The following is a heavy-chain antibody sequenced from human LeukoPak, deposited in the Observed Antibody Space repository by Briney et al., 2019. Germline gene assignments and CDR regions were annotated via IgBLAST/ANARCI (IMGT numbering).Heavy chain of an antibody. Sequence: GSSVKVSCKASGGTFSSYAISWVRQAPGQGLEWMGRIIPIFGTANDAQKFQGRVTITTDESTSTAYMELSSLRSEDTAVYYCARHGSGYKFDPWGQGTLVTVSS. V-gene: IGHV1-69*05. CDR1: GGTFSSYA. D-gene: IGHD3-22*01. CDR3: ARHGSGYKFDP. J-gene: IGHJ5*02. CDR2: IIPIFGTA.